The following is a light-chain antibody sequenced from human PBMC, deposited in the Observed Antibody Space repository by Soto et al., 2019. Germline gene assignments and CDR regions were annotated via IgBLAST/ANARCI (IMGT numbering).Light chain of an antibody. V-gene: IGLV2-18*02. CDR3: SSYTSSSTFV. J-gene: IGLJ2*01. Sequence: QSVLTQPPSVSGSPGQSVNISCTGTSSDVGSYNRVSWYQQPPGTAPKLMIYEVSNRPSGVPDRFSGSKSGNTASLTISGLQAEDEADYYCSSYTSSSTFVFGGGTQLTVL. CDR1: SSDVGSYNR. CDR2: EVS.